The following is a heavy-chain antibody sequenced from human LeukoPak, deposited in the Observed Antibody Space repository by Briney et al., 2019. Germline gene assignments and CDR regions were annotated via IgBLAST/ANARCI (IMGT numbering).Heavy chain of an antibody. CDR3: ARVPTSEAGNAFDI. CDR1: GGSISSGDYY. Sequence: SQTLSLTCTVSGGSISSGDYYWSWIRQPPGKGLEWIGYIYYSGSTYYNPSLKSRVTISVDTSKNQFSLKLSSVTAADTAVYYCARVPTSEAGNAFDIWGQGTMVTVSS. CDR2: IYYSGST. D-gene: IGHD1-14*01. J-gene: IGHJ3*02. V-gene: IGHV4-30-4*01.